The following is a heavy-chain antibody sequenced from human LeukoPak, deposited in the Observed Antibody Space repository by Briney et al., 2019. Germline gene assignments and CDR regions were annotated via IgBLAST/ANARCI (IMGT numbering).Heavy chain of an antibody. Sequence: SVKVSCKASGGTFSSYAISWVRQAPGQGLEWMGRIIPILGIANYAQKFQGRVTITADKSTSTAYMELSSLRSEDTAVYYCATGFRGGDSHAIGDYWGQGTLVTVSS. D-gene: IGHD2-21*02. CDR1: GGTFSSYA. J-gene: IGHJ4*02. V-gene: IGHV1-69*04. CDR3: ATGFRGGDSHAIGDY. CDR2: IIPILGIA.